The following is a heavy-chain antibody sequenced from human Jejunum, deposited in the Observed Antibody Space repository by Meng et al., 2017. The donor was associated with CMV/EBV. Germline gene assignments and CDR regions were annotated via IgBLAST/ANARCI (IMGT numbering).Heavy chain of an antibody. CDR2: VSRNGATS. CDR3: VRDSSGSYYVTYYYYGMDV. Sequence: YDMTWVREAPGTGTECGAYVSRNGATSHYDGFIERRFNISKDDANHSLYLQMNGLRAEDRAVYYCVRDSSGSYYVTYYYYGMDVWGQGTTVTVSS. V-gene: IGHV3-48*03. CDR1: YD. J-gene: IGHJ6*02. D-gene: IGHD1-26*01.